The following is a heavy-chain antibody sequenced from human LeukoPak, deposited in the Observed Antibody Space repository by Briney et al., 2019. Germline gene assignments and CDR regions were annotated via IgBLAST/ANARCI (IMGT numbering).Heavy chain of an antibody. CDR1: GFTLSDYY. V-gene: IGHV3-11*04. Sequence: SGGSLRLSCAASGFTLSDYYMTRIRQAPGKGLEWVSYMSSTGNTIYYADSVKGRFTVSRDNAKNSLFLQMDSLRAEDTAVYYCARSSDYFTYFGLWGRGSLVTVSS. J-gene: IGHJ2*01. CDR2: MSSTGNTI. D-gene: IGHD2/OR15-2a*01. CDR3: ARSSDYFTYFGL.